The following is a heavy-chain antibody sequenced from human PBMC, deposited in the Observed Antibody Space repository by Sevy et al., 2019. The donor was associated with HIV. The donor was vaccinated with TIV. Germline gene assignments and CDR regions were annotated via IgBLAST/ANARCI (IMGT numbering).Heavy chain of an antibody. J-gene: IGHJ4*02. CDR2: ISGIADRV. CDR1: GFIFRDYY. D-gene: IGHD6-19*01. Sequence: GESLKISCAASGFIFRDYYFNWVRQAPGKGLEWVSYISGIADRVYYADSVKGRFTISRDDTDKSLYLQMNNLKAEDTASYVCVSGADYSRGWAQAGSDFWGQGTQVTVSS. CDR3: VSGADYSRGWAQAGSDF. V-gene: IGHV3-11*01.